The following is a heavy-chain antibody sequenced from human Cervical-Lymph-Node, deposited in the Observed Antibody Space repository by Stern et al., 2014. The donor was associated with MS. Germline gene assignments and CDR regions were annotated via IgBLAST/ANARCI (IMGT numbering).Heavy chain of an antibody. CDR3: ATTRWDLFTWNWFDP. V-gene: IGHV4-61*02. CDR2: IHDSGST. J-gene: IGHJ5*02. D-gene: IGHD1-26*01. Sequence: QVQLVQSGPGLVKPSQTLSLTCTVSGGSISSSGYYWSWIRQPADKGLEWIGRIHDSGSTYYNPSLKSRVTISMDKAKTKFSLNLPSWPAADTAVYYCATTRWDLFTWNWFDPWGQGTLVTVSS. CDR1: GGSISSSGYY.